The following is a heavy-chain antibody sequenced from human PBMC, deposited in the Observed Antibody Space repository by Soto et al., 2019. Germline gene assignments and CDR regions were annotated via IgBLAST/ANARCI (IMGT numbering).Heavy chain of an antibody. CDR1: GFTFSNYG. CDR3: AKEWANVDRPYFDS. V-gene: IGHV3-23*01. CDR2: ITQNGAGR. J-gene: IGHJ4*02. D-gene: IGHD1-26*01. Sequence: PGGSLRLSCTASGFTFSNYGMSWVRQAPGKALEWVSNITQNGAGRDYADSVKGRFTISRDNSKNTLYLQMNSRRAEDTALYYCAKEWANVDRPYFDSWGQGTVVTVSS.